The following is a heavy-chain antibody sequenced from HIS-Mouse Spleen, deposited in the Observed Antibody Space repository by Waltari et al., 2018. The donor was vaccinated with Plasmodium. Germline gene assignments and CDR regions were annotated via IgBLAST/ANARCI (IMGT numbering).Heavy chain of an antibody. CDR3: ASLPSVEEVTTPFYYYYYGMDV. CDR2: IYYSGRT. Sequence: QLQLQESGPGLVKPSEPLSLTCTVSGGSISSSSYYWGWISQPPGKGLEWIGSIYYSGRTYHDPATKVLVTISLGTSKNQVSLRLSSVTAADTAVFYCASLPSVEEVTTPFYYYYYGMDVWGQGTTVTVSS. J-gene: IGHJ6*02. V-gene: IGHV4-39*01. D-gene: IGHD4-4*01. CDR1: GGSISSSSYY.